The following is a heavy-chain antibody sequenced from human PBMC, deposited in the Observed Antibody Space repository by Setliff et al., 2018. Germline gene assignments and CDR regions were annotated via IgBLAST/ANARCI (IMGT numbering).Heavy chain of an antibody. V-gene: IGHV4-61*09. Sequence: SETLSLTCTVSGGSVNSGYDNWNWLRQPAGKGLAWIGNINRRGSTNFTPSLKSRVTISLDTSKNQFSLNLTSVTAADTAVYYCARATSGWYSAYYYYMDVWGKGTTGTVSS. CDR1: GGSVNSGYDN. CDR3: ARATSGWYSAYYYYMDV. D-gene: IGHD6-19*01. CDR2: INRRGST. J-gene: IGHJ6*03.